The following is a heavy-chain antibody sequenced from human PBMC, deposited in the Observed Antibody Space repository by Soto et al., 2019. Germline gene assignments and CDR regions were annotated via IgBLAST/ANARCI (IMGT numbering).Heavy chain of an antibody. V-gene: IGHV4-59*01. CDR2: IYYSGST. Sequence: SETLSLTCTVFGGSISSYYWSWIRQPPGKGLEWIGYIYYSGSTNYNPSLKSRVTISVETSKNQFSLKLSSVTAADTAVYYCARSDGRYWGERTLVTVSS. J-gene: IGHJ4*02. CDR1: GGSISSYY. CDR3: ARSDGRY.